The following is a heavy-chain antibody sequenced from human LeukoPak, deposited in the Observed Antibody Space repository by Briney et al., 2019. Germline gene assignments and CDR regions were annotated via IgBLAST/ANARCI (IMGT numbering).Heavy chain of an antibody. D-gene: IGHD6-13*01. V-gene: IGHV1-2*02. CDR3: ARDGPSAGPTFDY. Sequence: ASVKVSCKASGYTFTGSYIHWVRQAPGQGLEWMGWINPNSGGTNYAQKFQGRVTMTRDTSISTAYMELSSLRSDDTAVYYCARDGPSAGPTFDYWGQGTLVTVSS. CDR1: GYTFTGSY. CDR2: INPNSGGT. J-gene: IGHJ4*02.